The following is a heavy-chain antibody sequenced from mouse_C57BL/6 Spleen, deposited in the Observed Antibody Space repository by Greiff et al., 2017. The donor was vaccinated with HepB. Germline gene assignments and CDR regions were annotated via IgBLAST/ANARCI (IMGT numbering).Heavy chain of an antibody. CDR2: INPNNGGT. CDR3: AREGHSAGYVFAY. Sequence: VQLQQSGPELVKPGASVKISCKASGYTFTDYYMNWVKQSHGKSLEWIGDINPNNGGTSYNQKFKGKATLTVDKSSSTAYMELRSLTSEDSAVYYCAREGHSAGYVFAYWGQGTLVTVSA. V-gene: IGHV1-26*01. CDR1: GYTFTDYY. J-gene: IGHJ3*01. D-gene: IGHD3-2*02.